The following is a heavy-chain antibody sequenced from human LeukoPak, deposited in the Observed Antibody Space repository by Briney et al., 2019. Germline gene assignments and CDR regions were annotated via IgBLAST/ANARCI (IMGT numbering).Heavy chain of an antibody. J-gene: IGHJ5*02. CDR2: ISGSGGTT. CDR1: GFTFSSYA. Sequence: GGSLRFSCEGSGFTFSSYAMNWVRQAPGKGLEWVSGISGSGGTTYCADSVKGRFTISRDNSKNTLYLQMNSLRAEDTAIYYCAKAYCSSISCTYNWFDPWGQGTLVTVSS. V-gene: IGHV3-23*01. CDR3: AKAYCSSISCTYNWFDP. D-gene: IGHD2-2*01.